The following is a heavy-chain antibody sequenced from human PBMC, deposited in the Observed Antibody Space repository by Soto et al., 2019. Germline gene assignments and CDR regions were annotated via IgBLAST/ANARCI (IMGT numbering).Heavy chain of an antibody. D-gene: IGHD2-2*01. CDR1: GFTFSDHY. CDR2: TRNKANSYTT. CDR3: AREFRGYFCSSTSCPNDAFDI. J-gene: IGHJ3*02. Sequence: QPGGSLRLSCAASGFTFSDHYMDWVRQAPGKGLEWVGRTRNKANSYTTEYAASVKGRFTISRDDSKNSLYLQMNSLKTEDTAVYYCAREFRGYFCSSTSCPNDAFDIWGQGTMVTVSS. V-gene: IGHV3-72*01.